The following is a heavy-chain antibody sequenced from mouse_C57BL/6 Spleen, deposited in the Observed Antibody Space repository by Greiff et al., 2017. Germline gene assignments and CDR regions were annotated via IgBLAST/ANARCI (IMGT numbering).Heavy chain of an antibody. CDR1: GYTFTSYW. J-gene: IGHJ3*01. CDR2: IDPSDSYT. CDR3: AGGGSFAY. V-gene: IGHV1-50*01. Sequence: QVQLQQPGAELVKPGASVKLSCKASGYTFTSYWMQWVKQRPGQGLEWIGEIDPSDSYTNYNQKFKGKATLTVDTSSSTAYMQLSSLTSEDSAVCYCAGGGSFAYWDQGTLVTVSA.